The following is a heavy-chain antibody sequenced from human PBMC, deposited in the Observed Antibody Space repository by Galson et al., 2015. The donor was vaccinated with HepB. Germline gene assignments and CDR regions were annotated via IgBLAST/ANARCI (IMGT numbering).Heavy chain of an antibody. CDR3: ARGHPGGRPKDY. J-gene: IGHJ4*02. D-gene: IGHD1-26*01. V-gene: IGHV3-20*04. Sequence: SLRLSCAVSGFTFDDYGMSWVRQAPGKGLEWVPGINWNGGSTGYADSVKGRFTISRDNAKNSLYLQMSSLRAEDTALYYCARGHPGGRPKDYWGQGTLVTVSS. CDR2: INWNGGST. CDR1: GFTFDDYG.